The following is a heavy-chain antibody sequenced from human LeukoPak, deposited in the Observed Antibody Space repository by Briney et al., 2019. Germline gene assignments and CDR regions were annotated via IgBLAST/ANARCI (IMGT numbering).Heavy chain of an antibody. Sequence: ASVKVSCKASGYTFTSYGISWVRQAPRQGLEWMGWISAYNGNTNYAQKLQGRVTMTTDTSTSTAYMELRSPRSDDTAVYYCAKTTPHGDFDYWGQGTLVTVSS. V-gene: IGHV1-18*01. CDR3: AKTTPHGDFDY. D-gene: IGHD2-8*01. J-gene: IGHJ4*02. CDR1: GYTFTSYG. CDR2: ISAYNGNT.